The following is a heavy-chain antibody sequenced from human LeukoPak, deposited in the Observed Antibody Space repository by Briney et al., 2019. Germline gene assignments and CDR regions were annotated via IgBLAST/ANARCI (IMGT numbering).Heavy chain of an antibody. J-gene: IGHJ4*02. CDR3: ATLLMVRGVISVYGY. CDR2: INTNTGNP. D-gene: IGHD3-10*01. Sequence: ASVKVSCKASGYTFTSYAMNWVRQAPGQGLEWMGWINTNTGNPTYAQGFIGRFVFSLDTSVSTAYLQISSLKAEDTAVYYCATLLMVRGVISVYGYWGQGTLVTVSS. CDR1: GYTFTSYA. V-gene: IGHV7-4-1*02.